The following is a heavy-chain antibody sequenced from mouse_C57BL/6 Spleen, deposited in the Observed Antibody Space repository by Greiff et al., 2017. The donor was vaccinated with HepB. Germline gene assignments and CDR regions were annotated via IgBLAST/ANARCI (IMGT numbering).Heavy chain of an antibody. V-gene: IGHV5-16*01. CDR3: ARALYDGYYGDAMDY. CDR2: INYDGSST. Sequence: EVKVEESEGGLVQPGSSMKLSCTASGFTFSDYYMAWVRQVPEKGLEWVANINYDGSSTYYLDSLKSRFIISRDNAKNILYLQMSSLKSEDTATYYCARALYDGYYGDAMDYWGQGTSVTVSS. CDR1: GFTFSDYY. J-gene: IGHJ4*01. D-gene: IGHD2-3*01.